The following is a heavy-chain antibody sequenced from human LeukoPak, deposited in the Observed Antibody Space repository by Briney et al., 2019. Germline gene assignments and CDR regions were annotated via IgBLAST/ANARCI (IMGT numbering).Heavy chain of an antibody. Sequence: SETLSLTCAVYGGSFSGYYWSWIRQPPGKGLEWIGEINHSGSTNYNPSLKSRVTISVDTSKNQFSLKLSSVTAADTAVYYCAREWRNWFDPWGQGTLVTVSS. CDR3: AREWRNWFDP. D-gene: IGHD1-26*01. CDR2: INHSGST. V-gene: IGHV4-34*01. J-gene: IGHJ5*02. CDR1: GGSFSGYY.